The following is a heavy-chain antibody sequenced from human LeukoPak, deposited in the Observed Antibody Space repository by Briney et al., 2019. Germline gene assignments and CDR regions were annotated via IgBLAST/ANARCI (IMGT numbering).Heavy chain of an antibody. CDR1: GFTFTDYA. CDR3: AREGAP. Sequence: GGSLRLSCAVSGFTFTDYAMNWFRQAPGKGLEWLSYISRSSDTIYYADSVKGRFTISRDNAKSSLFLQMSTLRAEDTAVYYCAREGAPWGQGTLVTVSS. V-gene: IGHV3-48*01. J-gene: IGHJ4*02. D-gene: IGHD1-26*01. CDR2: ISRSSDTI.